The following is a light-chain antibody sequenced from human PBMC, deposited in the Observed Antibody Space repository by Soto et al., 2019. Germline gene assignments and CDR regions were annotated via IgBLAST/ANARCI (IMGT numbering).Light chain of an antibody. Sequence: EIVLTQSPGTLSVSPGERATLSCRASQSVSNNNLAWYQQKPGQAPRLLIQGASTRATGIPGRFTGSGSGTEFTLTISSLQSEDFAVYYCQQYIQWPLTFGGGTKVDIK. CDR2: GAS. CDR3: QQYIQWPLT. J-gene: IGKJ4*01. V-gene: IGKV3-15*01. CDR1: QSVSNNN.